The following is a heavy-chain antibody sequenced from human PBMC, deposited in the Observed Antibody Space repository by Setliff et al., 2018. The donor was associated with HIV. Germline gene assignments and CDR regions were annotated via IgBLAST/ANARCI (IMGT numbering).Heavy chain of an antibody. V-gene: IGHV4-39*01. CDR1: GGSISSSTYY. D-gene: IGHD2-8*01. CDR2: IFYTGST. CDR3: ARRGRDGVFIMFATGFDP. Sequence: SETLSLTCSVSGGSISSSTYYWGWIRQPPGKGLEWIGDIFYTGSTYYNPSLKSRVAISVDTSENQFCLKLNSVTAADTAVYYCARRGRDGVFIMFATGFDPWGQGALVTVSS. J-gene: IGHJ5*02.